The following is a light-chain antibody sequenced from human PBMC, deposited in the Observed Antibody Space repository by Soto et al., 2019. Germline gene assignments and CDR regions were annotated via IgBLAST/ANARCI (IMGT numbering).Light chain of an antibody. CDR1: QSISNY. J-gene: IGKJ4*01. CDR3: QQRSNWPPLT. CDR2: DAS. V-gene: IGKV3-11*01. Sequence: EIVLTQSPATLSLSPGERATLSCRASQSISNYLVWYQQKPGQAPWLLIYDASNRATGIPARFSGSGSGTDCTLTISSLEPEDFAIYYCQQRSNWPPLTFGGGTKVEIK.